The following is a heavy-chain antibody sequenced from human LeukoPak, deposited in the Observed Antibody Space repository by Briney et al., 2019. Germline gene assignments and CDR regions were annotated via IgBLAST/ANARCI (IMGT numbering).Heavy chain of an antibody. CDR2: SRNKANSYTT. CDR1: GFTFSDHY. CDR3: ARASRSGSYFFY. J-gene: IGHJ4*02. D-gene: IGHD1-26*01. V-gene: IGHV3-72*01. Sequence: GGSLRLSCAASGFTFSDHYIDWVRQTPGKGLEWVGRSRNKANSYTTEYAASVKGRFTISRDDSKNSLFLQMNSLKTDDTAVYYCARASRSGSYFFYWGQGTLVTVSS.